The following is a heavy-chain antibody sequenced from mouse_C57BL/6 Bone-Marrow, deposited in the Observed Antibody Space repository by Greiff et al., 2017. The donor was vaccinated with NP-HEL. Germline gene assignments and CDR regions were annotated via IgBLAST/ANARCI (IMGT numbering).Heavy chain of an antibody. Sequence: EVMLVESGGGLVQPGGSLKLSCAASGFTFSDYYMYWVRQTPEKRLEWVAYISNGGGSTYYPDTVKGRFTISRDNAKNTLYLQMSRLKSEDTAMYYCARHIYYYGSSYFDYWGQGTTLTVSS. V-gene: IGHV5-12*01. D-gene: IGHD1-1*01. CDR2: ISNGGGST. J-gene: IGHJ2*01. CDR3: ARHIYYYGSSYFDY. CDR1: GFTFSDYY.